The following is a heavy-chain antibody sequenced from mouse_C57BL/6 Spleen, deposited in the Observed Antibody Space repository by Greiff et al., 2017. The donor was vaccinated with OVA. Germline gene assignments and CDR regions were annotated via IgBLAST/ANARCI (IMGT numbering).Heavy chain of an antibody. J-gene: IGHJ1*03. CDR3: AYYSNYDWYFDV. V-gene: IGHV14-3*01. CDR1: GFNIKNTY. Sequence: VQLKESVAELVRPGASVKLSCTASGFNIKNTYMHWVKQRPEQGLEWIGRIDPANGNTKYAPKFQGKATITADTSSNTAYLQLSSLTSEDTAIYYCAYYSNYDWYFDVWGTGTTVTVSS. CDR2: IDPANGNT. D-gene: IGHD2-5*01.